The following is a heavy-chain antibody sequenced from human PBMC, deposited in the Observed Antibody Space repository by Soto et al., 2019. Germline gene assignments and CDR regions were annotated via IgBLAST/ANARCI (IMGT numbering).Heavy chain of an antibody. CDR1: GDSISTDNY. Sequence: QVHLQESGPGLVKPSGTLSLTCAVSGDSISTDNYWSWVRQPPGKGLEWIGEIYHSGGTTYNPSQQNRVTISEDKSKSKFSRNRNFVTAADTAVYYCTNGAGWYALQSWGEGILVNVSS. V-gene: IGHV4-4*02. CDR2: IYHSGGT. D-gene: IGHD2-15*01. CDR3: TNGAGWYALQS. J-gene: IGHJ4*02.